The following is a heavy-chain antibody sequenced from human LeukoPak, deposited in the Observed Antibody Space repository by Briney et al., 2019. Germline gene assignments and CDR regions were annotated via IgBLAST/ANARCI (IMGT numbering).Heavy chain of an antibody. J-gene: IGHJ6*02. CDR3: ARRAVYYYYGMDV. CDR2: INHSGST. CDR1: GGSFSGYY. V-gene: IGHV4-34*01. Sequence: PSETLSLTCAVYGGSFSGYYWSWIRQPPGKGLEWIGKINHSGSTNYNPSLKSRVTISVDTSKNQFSLKLSSVTAADTAVYYCARRAVYYYYGMDVWGQGTTVTVSS.